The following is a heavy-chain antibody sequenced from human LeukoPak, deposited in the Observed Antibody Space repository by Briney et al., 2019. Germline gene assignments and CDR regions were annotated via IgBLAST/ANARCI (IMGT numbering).Heavy chain of an antibody. CDR2: IKSKIDGGTI. V-gene: IGHV3-15*01. CDR1: GFTFSDAW. J-gene: IGHJ4*02. D-gene: IGHD6-25*01. CDR3: TTRRQDGC. Sequence: GGSLRLSCVASGFTFSDAWMSWVRQAPGKGLEWVGRIKSKIDGGTINYGAPVKGRFTISRDDSRNTLYLQMNSLKTEDTAVYYCTTRRQDGCWGQGTLVTVS.